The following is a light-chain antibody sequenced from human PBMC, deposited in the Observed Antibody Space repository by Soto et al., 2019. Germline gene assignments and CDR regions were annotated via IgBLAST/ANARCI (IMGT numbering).Light chain of an antibody. Sequence: QSALTQPASVSGSPGQSITISCTGTSSDVGGCNCVSWYQQHPGKAPKLMIYEVNNRPSGVSNRFSGSKSGNTTSLTISGLQAEDEADHYCSSFTSSRTYVFGAGTKVTVL. CDR1: SSDVGGCNC. CDR3: SSFTSSRTYV. J-gene: IGLJ1*01. V-gene: IGLV2-14*01. CDR2: EVN.